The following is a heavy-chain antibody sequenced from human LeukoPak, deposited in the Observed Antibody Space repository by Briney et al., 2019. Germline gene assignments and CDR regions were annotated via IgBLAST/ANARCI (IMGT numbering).Heavy chain of an antibody. D-gene: IGHD5-12*01. CDR1: GGSFSGYY. Sequence: SETLSLTCAAYGGSFSGYYWSWIRQPPGKGLEWIGEINHSGSTNYNPSLKSRATISVETSKNQFSLKLSAVTAADTAVYYCARVLATNDAFDIWGQGTMVTVSS. CDR3: ARVLATNDAFDI. CDR2: INHSGST. V-gene: IGHV4-34*01. J-gene: IGHJ3*02.